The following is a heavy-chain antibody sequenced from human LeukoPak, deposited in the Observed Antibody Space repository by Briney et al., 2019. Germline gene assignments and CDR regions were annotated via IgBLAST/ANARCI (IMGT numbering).Heavy chain of an antibody. CDR1: GFTFSSYA. CDR2: ISGSGGST. Sequence: GGSLRLSCAASGFTFSSYAMSWVRQAPGKGLEWVSAISGSGGSTYYADSVKGRFTISRDNSKNTLYLQMNSLRAEDTAVYYCAKARGYCRGSSCYSGYYYGMDVWGQGTTVTVSS. V-gene: IGHV3-23*01. J-gene: IGHJ6*02. CDR3: AKARGYCRGSSCYSGYYYGMDV. D-gene: IGHD2-15*01.